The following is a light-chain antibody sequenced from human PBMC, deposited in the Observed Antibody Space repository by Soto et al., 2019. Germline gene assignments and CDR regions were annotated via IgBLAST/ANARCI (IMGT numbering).Light chain of an antibody. CDR1: GSNVAPYS. CDR3: GVWDRSLTTYV. J-gene: IGLJ1*01. V-gene: IGLV1-51*01. Sequence: QSVLTQPPSVSAAPGQKVTISCSGSGSNVAPYSVSWYQQLPGTAPKLLIYDSATRPSGIPGRFSGSKSGTSATLGITGLQTGDEAEYYCGVWDRSLTTYVFGPGTKLTVL. CDR2: DSA.